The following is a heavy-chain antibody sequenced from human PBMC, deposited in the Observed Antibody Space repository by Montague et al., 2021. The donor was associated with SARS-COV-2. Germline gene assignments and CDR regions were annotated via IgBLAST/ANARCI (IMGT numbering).Heavy chain of an antibody. CDR2: VNPDGTRT. Sequence: SLRLSCAASGFTFRNYWVEWVRQGPGKGLVWVSNVNPDGTRTNYADSAKGRVTISRDNAKNTLYLQIDSLTADDTAVYYCARGAFSNGLDKWGQGTLVTVSS. D-gene: IGHD6-19*01. V-gene: IGHV3-74*01. CDR1: GFTFRNYW. CDR3: ARGAFSNGLDK. J-gene: IGHJ4*02.